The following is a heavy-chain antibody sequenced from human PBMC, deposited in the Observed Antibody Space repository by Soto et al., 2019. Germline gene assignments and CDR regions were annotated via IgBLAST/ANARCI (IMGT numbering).Heavy chain of an antibody. D-gene: IGHD2-15*01. Sequence: VQIQQWGAGLLKPSATLSLTSAVYGGFFSGYYWSWIRQPPGKGLEWIGEINHSGSTIYNPSLKRRVTISVDTSKNQVSLKLSAVTAADTAVYYCARMRRDIVVVVAATRVFDIWGQGTMVTVSS. V-gene: IGHV4-34*01. CDR1: GGFFSGYY. J-gene: IGHJ3*02. CDR2: INHSGST. CDR3: ARMRRDIVVVVAATRVFDI.